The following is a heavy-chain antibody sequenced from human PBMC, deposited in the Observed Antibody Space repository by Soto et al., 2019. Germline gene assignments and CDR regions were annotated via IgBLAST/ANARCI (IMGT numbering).Heavy chain of an antibody. CDR2: ISGSGGTT. CDR1: GFTFTTYD. Sequence: EVQLLESGGGQVQPGGSLRLSCAASGFTFTTYDMSWVRQAPGKGLEWVSVISGSGGTTYYADSVKGRFTISRDNSKNTLYLQTNSLRAEDTGVYYCAKDPRYCSSSSCYDGSKGYYHYYMDVWGKGTAVTVSS. D-gene: IGHD2-2*01. CDR3: AKDPRYCSSSSCYDGSKGYYHYYMDV. J-gene: IGHJ6*03. V-gene: IGHV3-23*01.